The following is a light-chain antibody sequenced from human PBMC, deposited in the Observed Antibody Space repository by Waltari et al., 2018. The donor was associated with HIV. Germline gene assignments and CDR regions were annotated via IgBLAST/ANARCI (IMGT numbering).Light chain of an antibody. J-gene: IGLJ2*01. CDR2: GNS. CDR1: SSHIGAGYD. Sequence: QSVLTQPPSVSGAPGQRVTISCTGSSSHIGAGYDVHWYQQLPGTAPKPLIYGNSNRPSGVPDRFSGSKSGTSAALAITGLHAEDEADYYCQSYDSSLSGVVFGGGTKLTVL. V-gene: IGLV1-40*01. CDR3: QSYDSSLSGVV.